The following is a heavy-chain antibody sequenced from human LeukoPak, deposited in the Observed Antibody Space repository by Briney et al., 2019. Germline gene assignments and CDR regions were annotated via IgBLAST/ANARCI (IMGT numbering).Heavy chain of an antibody. CDR1: GFTFSSYV. D-gene: IGHD2-15*01. CDR2: ISYDGSNE. CDR3: AKNGDRGAYCSGGSCYPYYYYNMDV. Sequence: GRSLRLSCAASGFTFSSYVMHWVRQAPGKGLEWVAIISYDGSNEYYADSVKGRFTISRDNSKNTLYLQMNSLRAEDTAIYYCAKNGDRGAYCSGGSCYPYYYYNMDVWGKGTTVTISS. J-gene: IGHJ6*03. V-gene: IGHV3-30*04.